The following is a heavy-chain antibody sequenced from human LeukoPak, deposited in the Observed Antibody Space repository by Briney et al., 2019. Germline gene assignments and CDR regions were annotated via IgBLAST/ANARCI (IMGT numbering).Heavy chain of an antibody. Sequence: ASVKVSCKASGGTFSSYAISWVRQAPGQGLEWMGRIIPILGIANYAQKFQGRVTITADKSTSTAYMELSSLRSEDTAVYYCARDSDYGGHRGDYWGQGTLVTVSS. CDR3: ARDSDYGGHRGDY. J-gene: IGHJ4*02. CDR1: GGTFSSYA. CDR2: IIPILGIA. D-gene: IGHD4-23*01. V-gene: IGHV1-69*04.